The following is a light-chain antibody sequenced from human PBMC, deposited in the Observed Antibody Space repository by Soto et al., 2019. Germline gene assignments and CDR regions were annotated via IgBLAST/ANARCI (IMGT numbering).Light chain of an antibody. Sequence: EIVMTQSPATLSVSPGERATLSCRASQSVSSDLAWYQQKPGQAPRLLIYGASTRATGVPAWFSGSGSGTEFTLTISSLQSEDFAVYFCQQYNKWPFTFGQGTKLEIK. V-gene: IGKV3-15*01. CDR2: GAS. CDR1: QSVSSD. J-gene: IGKJ2*01. CDR3: QQYNKWPFT.